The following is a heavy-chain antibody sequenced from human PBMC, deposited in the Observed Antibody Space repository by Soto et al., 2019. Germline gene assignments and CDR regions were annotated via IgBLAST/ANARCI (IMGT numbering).Heavy chain of an antibody. D-gene: IGHD1-20*01. V-gene: IGHV1-46*01. CDR1: GYTFTTHY. CDR2: INPSGGST. CDR3: ARDRGDLTGTTSRWFDP. Sequence: GASVKVSWKASGYTFTTHYMHWVRQAPGQGLEWMGIINPSGGSTSYAQKFQGRVTMTRDTSTSTVYMELSSLRSEDTAVYYCARDRGDLTGTTSRWFDPWGQGTLVTVSS. J-gene: IGHJ5*02.